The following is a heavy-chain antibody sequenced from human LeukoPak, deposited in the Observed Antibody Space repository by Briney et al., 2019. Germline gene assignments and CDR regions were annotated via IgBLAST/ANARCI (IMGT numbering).Heavy chain of an antibody. V-gene: IGHV5-51*01. CDR2: IFPSDSDT. CDR3: ARAWYSGYEFDY. J-gene: IGHJ4*02. D-gene: IGHD5-12*01. Sequence: GASLKISCKASGSRFTTSWIGWVRQLPGKGLEWMGIIFPSDSDTRYSPSFQGQVTISADKSISTAYLQWSSLKASDTAMYYCARAWYSGYEFDYWGQGSLVTVRS. CDR1: GSRFTTSW.